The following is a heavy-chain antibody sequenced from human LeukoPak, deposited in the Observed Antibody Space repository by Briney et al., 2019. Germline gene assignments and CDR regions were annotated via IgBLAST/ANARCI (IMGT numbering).Heavy chain of an antibody. Sequence: SETLSLTCAVYGGSFSGYYWSWIRQPPGKGLEWIGEINHSGSTNYNPSLKSRVTISVDTSKNQFSLKLSSVTAADTAVYYCARVRSYSGYDFFDYWGQGTLVTVSS. V-gene: IGHV4-34*01. CDR2: INHSGST. CDR1: GGSFSGYY. D-gene: IGHD5-12*01. J-gene: IGHJ4*02. CDR3: ARVRSYSGYDFFDY.